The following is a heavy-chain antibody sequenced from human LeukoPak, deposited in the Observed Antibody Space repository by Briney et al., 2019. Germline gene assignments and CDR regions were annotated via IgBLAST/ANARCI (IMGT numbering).Heavy chain of an antibody. CDR3: ARDTGYCSGGSCYSIHY. D-gene: IGHD2-15*01. V-gene: IGHV1-2*02. Sequence: ASVKVSCKASGYTFTGYYMHWVRQAPGQGLEWMGWINPNSGGTNYAQKFQGRVTMTRDMSTSTVYMELSSLRSEDRAVYYCARDTGYCSGGSCYSIHYWGQGTLVTVSS. CDR2: INPNSGGT. CDR1: GYTFTGYY. J-gene: IGHJ4*02.